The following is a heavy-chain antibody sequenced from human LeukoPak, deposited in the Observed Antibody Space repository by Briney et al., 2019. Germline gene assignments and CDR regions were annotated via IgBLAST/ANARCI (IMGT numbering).Heavy chain of an antibody. Sequence: PGGSLRLSCAASGFTFSSYAMSWVRQAPGKGLEWVSAISGSGGSTYYADSVKGRFTISRDNAKNSLYLQMNSLRAEDTAVYYCARDVTYYYDSSGYYLVRPLFDYWGQGTLVTVSS. CDR2: ISGSGGST. D-gene: IGHD3-22*01. CDR3: ARDVTYYYDSSGYYLVRPLFDY. V-gene: IGHV3-23*01. J-gene: IGHJ4*02. CDR1: GFTFSSYA.